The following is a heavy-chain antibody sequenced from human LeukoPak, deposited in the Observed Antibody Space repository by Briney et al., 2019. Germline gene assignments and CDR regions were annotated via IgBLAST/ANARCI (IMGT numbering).Heavy chain of an antibody. J-gene: IGHJ6*02. CDR2: ISYDGSNK. Sequence: GGSLRLSCAASGFAFSSYAMSWVRQAPGKGLEWVAVISYDGSNKYYADSVKGRFTISRDNSKNTLYLQMNSLRAEDTAVYYCARDRDFWSGYSRDYYYYYGMDVWGQGTTVTVSS. D-gene: IGHD3-3*01. CDR3: ARDRDFWSGYSRDYYYYYGMDV. V-gene: IGHV3-30-3*01. CDR1: GFAFSSYA.